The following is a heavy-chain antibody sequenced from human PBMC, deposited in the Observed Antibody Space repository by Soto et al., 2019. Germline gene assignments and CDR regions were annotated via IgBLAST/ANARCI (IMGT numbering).Heavy chain of an antibody. CDR1: GGTFSSYA. D-gene: IGHD1-7*01. J-gene: IGHJ6*02. CDR3: ERDGTGPSARYYYYYCMDV. V-gene: IGHV1-69*12. CDR2: FIPIFGTA. Sequence: QVQLVQSGAEVNKPGSSVKVSCKASGGTFSSYAISWVRQAPGQGLEWMGGFIPIFGTANYAQKFQGRVTITADESLSLAYIGLIGSRYNVAVVYFFERDGTGPSARYYYYYCMDVWGQGNTATVS.